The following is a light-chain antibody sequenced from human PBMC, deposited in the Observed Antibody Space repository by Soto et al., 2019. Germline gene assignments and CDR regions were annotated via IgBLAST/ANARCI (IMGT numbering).Light chain of an antibody. Sequence: DIQMTQSPSTLSASVGDRVTITCRASQSVSSWLAWFQQKPGKAPKLLIYKASNLQSGVSSRFSGGGSGTEFTLTISSLQPDDFATYYCQQLNSYPFTFGQGTRLEIK. CDR2: KAS. CDR3: QQLNSYPFT. CDR1: QSVSSW. V-gene: IGKV1-5*03. J-gene: IGKJ5*01.